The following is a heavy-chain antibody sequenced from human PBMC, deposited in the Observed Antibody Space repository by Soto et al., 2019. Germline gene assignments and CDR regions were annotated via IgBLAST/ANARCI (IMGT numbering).Heavy chain of an antibody. CDR3: ARDDADHIDY. J-gene: IGHJ4*02. CDR2: ILSDGKKK. D-gene: IGHD2-21*01. Sequence: QVQLVESGGGVVPPGRSLRLSCAASGISFKKYTMHWVRQAPGKGLEWVVGILSDGKKKYYADSVQGRFTISRDNSKNTLYVQMNSLRPDDTALYYCARDDADHIDYWGQGTLVTVSS. CDR1: GISFKKYT. V-gene: IGHV3-30*04.